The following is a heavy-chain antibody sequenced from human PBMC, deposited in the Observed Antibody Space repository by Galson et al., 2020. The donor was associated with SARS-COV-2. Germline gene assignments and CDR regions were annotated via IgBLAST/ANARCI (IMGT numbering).Heavy chain of an antibody. J-gene: IGHJ6*02. D-gene: IGHD3-9*01. V-gene: IGHV3-33*01. CDR1: GFTFSSYG. Sequence: GGSLRLSCAASGFTFSSYGMHWVRQAPGKGLEWVAVIWYDGSNKYYADSVKGRFTISRDNSKNTLYLQMNSLRAEDTAVYYCARGPDILTGYYNVYYYGMDVWGQGTTVTVSS. CDR2: IWYDGSNK. CDR3: ARGPDILTGYYNVYYYGMDV.